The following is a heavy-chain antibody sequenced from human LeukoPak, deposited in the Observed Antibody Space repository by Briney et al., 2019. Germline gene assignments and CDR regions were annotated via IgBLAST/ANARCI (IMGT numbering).Heavy chain of an antibody. CDR1: GFTFSTYA. D-gene: IGHD2-21*02. V-gene: IGHV3-23*01. CDR2: IKGGGGDP. J-gene: IGHJ4*02. Sequence: PGGSLRLSCAASGFTFSTYAMGWVRQAPGKGLEWVSSIKGGGGDPFYADSVKGRFTISRDNSKNTLFLQLNSLRAEDSADYYCARGGHDFNPFYWWGQGTLVTVSS. CDR3: ARGGHDFNPFYW.